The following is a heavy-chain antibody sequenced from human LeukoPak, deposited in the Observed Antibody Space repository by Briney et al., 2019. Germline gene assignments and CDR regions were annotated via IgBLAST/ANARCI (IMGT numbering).Heavy chain of an antibody. J-gene: IGHJ4*02. CDR2: IVVGSGNT. CDR3: AAETYYYDSSGYPSLDY. CDR1: GFTFTSSA. D-gene: IGHD3-22*01. V-gene: IGHV1-58*02. Sequence: ASVKVSCKASGFTFTSSAMQWVRQARGHRLEWIGWIVVGSGNTNYAQKFQERVTITRDMSTSTAYMELSSLRSEDTAVYYCAAETYYYDSSGYPSLDYWGQGTLVTVSS.